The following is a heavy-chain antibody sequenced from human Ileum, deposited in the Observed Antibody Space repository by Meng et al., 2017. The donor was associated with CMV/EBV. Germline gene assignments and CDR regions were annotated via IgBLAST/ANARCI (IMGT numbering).Heavy chain of an antibody. CDR1: RFTFSSYS. CDR2: ITSSSSHI. Sequence: GESLKISCAASRFTFSSYSMNWVRQAPGKGLEWVSSITSSSSHIYYADSVRGRFTISRDNAENSLYLQMNSLRADETAVYYCATDYNYSLDYWGRGTLVTVSS. CDR3: ATDYNYSLDY. D-gene: IGHD1-1*01. J-gene: IGHJ4*02. V-gene: IGHV3-21*01.